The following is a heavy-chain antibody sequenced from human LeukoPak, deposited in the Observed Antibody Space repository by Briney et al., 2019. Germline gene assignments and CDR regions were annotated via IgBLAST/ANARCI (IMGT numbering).Heavy chain of an antibody. CDR2: IYHSGTT. CDR1: GGSISSSSNW. V-gene: IGHV4-4*02. CDR3: ARGWLQSWFDP. Sequence: SETLSLTCAVSGGSISSSSNWWGWVRQPPGKGLEWIGEIYHSGTTNYNPSLRSRVTISVDKAKNQFSLKVSSVTAADTAVYYCARGWLQSWFDPWGQGTLVTVSS. J-gene: IGHJ5*02. D-gene: IGHD5-24*01.